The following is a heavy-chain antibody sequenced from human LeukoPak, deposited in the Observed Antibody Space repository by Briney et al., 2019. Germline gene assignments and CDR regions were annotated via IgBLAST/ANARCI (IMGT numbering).Heavy chain of an antibody. CDR2: SSAYNGNT. J-gene: IGHJ4*02. CDR1: GYSFTSFG. V-gene: IGHV1-18*01. CDR3: VRDLGVDTSMIFFDF. Sequence: ASVKVSCKASGYSFTSFGISWVRQAPGQGLEWMGWSSAYNGNTNYVQRFQGRVTMTTDTSTSTAYMELRSLRSDDTAVFYCVRDLGVDTSMIFFDFWGQGTLVTVSS. D-gene: IGHD5-18*01.